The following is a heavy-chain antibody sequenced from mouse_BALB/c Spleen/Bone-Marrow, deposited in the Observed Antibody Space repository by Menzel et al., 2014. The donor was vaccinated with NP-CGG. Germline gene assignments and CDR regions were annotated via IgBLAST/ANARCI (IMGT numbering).Heavy chain of an antibody. Sequence: VQLQQSGPGLVKPSQSLFLTCTVTGYSITSDYAWNWIQQFPGNKLEWMGYISYSGSTSYNPSLKSRISITRDTSKNQFFLQLNSVTTEDTATYYCASPSWFAYWGQGTLVTVSA. V-gene: IGHV3-2*02. CDR1: GYSITSDYA. CDR3: ASPSWFAY. J-gene: IGHJ3*01. CDR2: ISYSGST.